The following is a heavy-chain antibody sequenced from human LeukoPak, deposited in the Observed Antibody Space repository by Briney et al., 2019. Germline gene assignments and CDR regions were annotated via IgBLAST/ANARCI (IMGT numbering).Heavy chain of an antibody. D-gene: IGHD6-13*01. CDR2: IYYSGST. J-gene: IGHJ4*02. CDR1: GGSISSYY. Sequence: SETLSLTCTVSGGSISSYYWSWIRQPPGKGLEWIGYIYYSGSTNYNPSLKSRVTISVDTSKNQFSLKLRSVTAADTAVYYCAREVRGDSRQFDYWGQGTLVTVSS. CDR3: AREVRGDSRQFDY. V-gene: IGHV4-59*01.